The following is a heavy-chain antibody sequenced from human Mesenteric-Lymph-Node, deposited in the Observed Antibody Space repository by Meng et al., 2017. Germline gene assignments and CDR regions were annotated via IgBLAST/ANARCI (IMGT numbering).Heavy chain of an antibody. D-gene: IGHD7-27*01. J-gene: IGHJ4*02. V-gene: IGHV3-74*01. CDR2: INSDASTT. Sequence: GESLKISCAASGFTFSNYKMLWVRQAPGKGLVWVSRINSDASTTTYADSVKGRFTISRDNAKDTLYLQMNSLRAEDTAVYYCARPWAYWGQGTLVTVSS. CDR3: ARPWAY. CDR1: GFTFSNYK.